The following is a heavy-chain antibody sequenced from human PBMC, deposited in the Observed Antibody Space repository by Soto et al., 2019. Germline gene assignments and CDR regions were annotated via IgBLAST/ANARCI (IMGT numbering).Heavy chain of an antibody. CDR2: VKSKTDGGAT. J-gene: IGHJ4*02. CDR3: TTDRRSGYDPQFDF. CDR1: GFTFYNTW. Sequence: EVQLVESGGDLVKPGGSLRLSCTASGFTFYNTWMSWVRQAPGKGLEWVGRVKSKTDGGATDYTAPVKGRFTISRDDSQNTLFLQMTSLQTDHTAVYYCTTDRRSGYDPQFDFWGQGPLVTFSS. V-gene: IGHV3-15*01. D-gene: IGHD5-12*01.